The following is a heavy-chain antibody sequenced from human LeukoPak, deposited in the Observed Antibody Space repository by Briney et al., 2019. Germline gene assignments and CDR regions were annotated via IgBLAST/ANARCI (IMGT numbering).Heavy chain of an antibody. CDR2: VSYRGHT. CDR3: ARDHSVGTDY. D-gene: IGHD1-26*01. V-gene: IGHV4-59*01. J-gene: IGHJ4*02. CDR1: GGSISPYY. Sequence: SETLSLTCRVSGGSISPYYWSWIRQPPGRELEWIGYVSYRGHTNYNPSLESRVTISLDTSKNQFSVKLNSVTAADTGVYYCARDHSVGTDYWGQGTLVTVSS.